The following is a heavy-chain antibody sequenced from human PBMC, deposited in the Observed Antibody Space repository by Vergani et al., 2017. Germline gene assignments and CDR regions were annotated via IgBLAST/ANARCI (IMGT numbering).Heavy chain of an antibody. V-gene: IGHV1-2*02. CDR2: VNPNSGGT. Sequence: QVQLVQSGAEVKKPGASVKVSCKTSGFTFTGYYIHWVRQAPGQGLEWMGWVNPNSGGTNYAQKFQGRVTMTRDTSISTAYMELNRLKSDDTAMYYCARDMRGGEWSGGYWGQGTLVTVSS. D-gene: IGHD3-16*01. CDR1: GFTFTGYY. CDR3: ARDMRGGEWSGGY. J-gene: IGHJ4*02.